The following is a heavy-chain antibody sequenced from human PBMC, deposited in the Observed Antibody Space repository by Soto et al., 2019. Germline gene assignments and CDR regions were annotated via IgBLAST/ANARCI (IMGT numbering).Heavy chain of an antibody. Sequence: PGGSLRLSCAASGFTFSSCAMGWVRQAPGKGLEWVSDIIDSGGSTYYADSVKGRFTISRDNSKSTLYLQMNSLRAEDTAVYYCARDQLYYNDISGRPLNAFDVWGQGTMVTVSS. D-gene: IGHD3-22*01. CDR2: IIDSGGST. J-gene: IGHJ3*01. V-gene: IGHV3-23*01. CDR1: GFTFSSCA. CDR3: ARDQLYYNDISGRPLNAFDV.